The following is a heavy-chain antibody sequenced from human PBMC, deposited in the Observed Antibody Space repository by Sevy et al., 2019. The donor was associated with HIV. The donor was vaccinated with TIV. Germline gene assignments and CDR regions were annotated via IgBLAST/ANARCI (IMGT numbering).Heavy chain of an antibody. Sequence: GGSLRLSCTVSGFIFSNFAMHWVRQAPGKGLEWVAVTSHDGSHKYYADSVKGRFTVSRDNSRNILSLEMNSLRRDDTADYYCARGENDDEFFQYWGQGTLVTVSS. CDR2: TSHDGSHK. CDR1: GFIFSNFA. CDR3: ARGENDDEFFQY. V-gene: IGHV3-30*04. J-gene: IGHJ1*01. D-gene: IGHD1-26*01.